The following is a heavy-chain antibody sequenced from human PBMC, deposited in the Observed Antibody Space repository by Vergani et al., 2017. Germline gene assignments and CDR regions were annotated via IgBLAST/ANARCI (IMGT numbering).Heavy chain of an antibody. D-gene: IGHD6-25*01. CDR1: EFTFSTYS. J-gene: IGHJ4*02. CDR2: ISSGSTYT. Sequence: VQLVESGGGLVKTGGSLRLSCAASEFTFSTYSMNWVRQAPGKGLEWVSSISSGSTYTFYADSVKDRFTISRDNAKSTLYLHMRSLRAEDTAIYYCARYGEKVGYRRHNYLDFWGQGTLVTVSS. CDR3: ARYGEKVGYRRHNYLDF. V-gene: IGHV3-21*06.